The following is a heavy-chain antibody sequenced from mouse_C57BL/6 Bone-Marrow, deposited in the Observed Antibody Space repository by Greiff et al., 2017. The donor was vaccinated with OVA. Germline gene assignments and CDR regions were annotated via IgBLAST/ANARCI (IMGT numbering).Heavy chain of an antibody. CDR3: ARRKLDYYAMDD. CDR1: GYTFTSYW. D-gene: IGHD4-1*01. J-gene: IGHJ4*01. V-gene: IGHV1-55*01. Sequence: VQLQQPGAELVKPGASVKMSCKASGYTFTSYWITWVKQRPGQGLEWIGDIYPGSGSTNYNEQFKSKATLTVDTSSSTAYMQLSSLTSEDSAVYYCARRKLDYYAMDDWGQGTSVTVSS. CDR2: IYPGSGST.